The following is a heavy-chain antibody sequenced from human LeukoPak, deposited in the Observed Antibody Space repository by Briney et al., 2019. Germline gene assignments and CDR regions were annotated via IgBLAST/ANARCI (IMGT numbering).Heavy chain of an antibody. CDR3: ARGPWGYYYSQGY. D-gene: IGHD3-22*01. CDR1: GGSISSYY. V-gene: IGHV4-59*01. J-gene: IGHJ4*02. CDR2: ICYSGST. Sequence: SETLSLTCTVSGGSISSYYWSWIRQPPGKGLEWIGYICYSGSTNYNPSLKSRVTISVDTSKNQFSLKLSSVTAADTAVYYCARGPWGYYYSQGYWGQGTLVTVSS.